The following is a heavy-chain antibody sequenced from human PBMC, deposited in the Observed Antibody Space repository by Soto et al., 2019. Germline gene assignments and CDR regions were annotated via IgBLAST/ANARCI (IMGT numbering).Heavy chain of an antibody. V-gene: IGHV4-31*03. J-gene: IGHJ2*01. CDR3: ARDPRDWYFDL. CDR2: IYYSGST. CDR1: GGSISSGGYY. Sequence: QVQLQESGPGLVKPSQTLSLTCTVSGGSISSGGYYWSWIRQHPGKGLEWIGYIYYSGSTYYNPSLKSXXTXSXXTSKNQFSLKLSSVTAADTAVYYCARDPRDWYFDLWGRGTLVTVSS.